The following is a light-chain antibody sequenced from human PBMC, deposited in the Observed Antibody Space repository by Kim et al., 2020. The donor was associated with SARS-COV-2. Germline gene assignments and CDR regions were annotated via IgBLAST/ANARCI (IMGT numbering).Light chain of an antibody. CDR1: QSISSW. Sequence: DIQMTQSPSTLSASVGDRVTITCRASQSISSWLAWYQQEPGEAPKLLVYKGSGLESGVPSRFGRSGSGTEFTLTISSLQPDDFATYYCQQYKDYSRYILGQGTKLEI. CDR3: QQYKDYSRYI. V-gene: IGKV1-5*03. CDR2: KGS. J-gene: IGKJ2*01.